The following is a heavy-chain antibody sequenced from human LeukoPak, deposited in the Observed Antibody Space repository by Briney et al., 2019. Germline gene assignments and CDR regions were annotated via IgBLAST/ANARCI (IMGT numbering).Heavy chain of an antibody. J-gene: IGHJ4*02. Sequence: SETLSLTCTVSGGSISSSSYYWGWIRQPPGKGLEWIGSIYYSESTYYNPSLKSRVTISVDTSKNQFSLKLSSVTAADTAVYYCAGYGSSAPEWYFDYWGQGTLVTVSS. CDR2: IYYSEST. D-gene: IGHD6-6*01. CDR1: GGSISSSSYY. CDR3: AGYGSSAPEWYFDY. V-gene: IGHV4-39*07.